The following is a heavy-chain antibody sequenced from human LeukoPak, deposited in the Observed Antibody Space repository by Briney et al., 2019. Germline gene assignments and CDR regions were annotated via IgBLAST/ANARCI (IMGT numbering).Heavy chain of an antibody. Sequence: PGGSLRLSCAASGFTFSDYYMTWIRQAPGKGLEWVSYISDSGSYTNYADSVKGRFTISRDNARSSLYLQMNSLRAEDTALYYCARDHIAANGSSYWGRGTLVTVSS. D-gene: IGHD6-13*01. CDR1: GFTFSDYY. V-gene: IGHV3-11*06. CDR3: ARDHIAANGSSY. J-gene: IGHJ4*02. CDR2: ISDSGSYT.